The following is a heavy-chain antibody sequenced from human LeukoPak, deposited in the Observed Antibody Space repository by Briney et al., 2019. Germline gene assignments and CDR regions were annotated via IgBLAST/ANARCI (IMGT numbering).Heavy chain of an antibody. CDR2: IYYSGST. CDR1: GGSISSGGYY. CDR3: ARREDYGDYRFDY. Sequence: SETLSLTCTVSGGSISSGGYYWSWIRQHPGKGLEWIGYIYYSGSTYYNPSLKSRVTISVHTSKNQFSLKLSSVTAADTAVYYCARREDYGDYRFDYWGQGTLVTVSS. J-gene: IGHJ4*02. D-gene: IGHD4-17*01. V-gene: IGHV4-31*03.